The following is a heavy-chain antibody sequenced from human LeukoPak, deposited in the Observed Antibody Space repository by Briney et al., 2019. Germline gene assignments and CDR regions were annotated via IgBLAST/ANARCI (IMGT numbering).Heavy chain of an antibody. CDR2: INHSGST. D-gene: IGHD4-23*01. Sequence: PSETLSLTCAVHGGSFSGYYWSWIRQPPGKGLEWIGEINHSGSTNYNPSLKSRVTISVDTSKNQFSLKLSSVTAADTAVYYCARGRPRWNNWFDPWGQGTLVTVSS. CDR3: ARGRPRWNNWFDP. V-gene: IGHV4-34*01. CDR1: GGSFSGYY. J-gene: IGHJ5*02.